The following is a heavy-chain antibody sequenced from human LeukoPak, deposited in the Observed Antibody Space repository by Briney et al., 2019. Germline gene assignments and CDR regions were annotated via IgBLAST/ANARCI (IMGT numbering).Heavy chain of an antibody. Sequence: GGSLRLSCAASGFTFNAYWMHWVRHAPGKGLVWVSRIKTDGSTTNYADSVKGRFTISRDNAKNTLYLQMNSLRAEDTAEYYCARAKYYYDSSGYSYPNWFDPWGQGTLVTVSS. J-gene: IGHJ5*02. D-gene: IGHD3-22*01. CDR2: IKTDGSTT. V-gene: IGHV3-74*01. CDR3: ARAKYYYDSSGYSYPNWFDP. CDR1: GFTFNAYW.